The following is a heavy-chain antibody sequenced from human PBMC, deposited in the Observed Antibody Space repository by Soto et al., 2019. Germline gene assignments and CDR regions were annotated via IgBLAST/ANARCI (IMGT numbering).Heavy chain of an antibody. V-gene: IGHV3-33*01. D-gene: IGHD4-17*01. CDR1: GFTFSSYG. CDR3: ARDTTVVTGYFAL. Sequence: QVQLVESGGGVVQPGRSLRLSCAASGFTFSSYGMHWVRQAPGKGLEWVAVIWYDGSNKYYADSVKGRFTISRDNSKNTLYLQMNSLRAEDTAVYYCARDTTVVTGYFALWGRGTLVTVSS. CDR2: IWYDGSNK. J-gene: IGHJ2*01.